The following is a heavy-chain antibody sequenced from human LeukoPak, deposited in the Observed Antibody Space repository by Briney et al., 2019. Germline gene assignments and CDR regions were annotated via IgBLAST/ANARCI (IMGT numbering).Heavy chain of an antibody. CDR1: GDSVSSSSAV. D-gene: IGHD4-11*01. CDR2: TYYRSKWHN. Sequence: SQTLSLTCAVSGDSVSSSSAVWNWIRQSPSRGLEWLGRTYYRSKWHNEYAESVKSRISITSDTSKNQFSLQLNSVTPEDTAEYYCAGTTDYSSFLTFWGQGTLVTVSS. CDR3: AGTTDYSSFLTF. J-gene: IGHJ4*02. V-gene: IGHV6-1*01.